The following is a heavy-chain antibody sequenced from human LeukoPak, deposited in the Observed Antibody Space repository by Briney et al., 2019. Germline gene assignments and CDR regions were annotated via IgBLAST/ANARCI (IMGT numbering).Heavy chain of an antibody. V-gene: IGHV5-51*01. Sequence: GESLKISCKGSGYSFTSYWIGLVRQMSGKGLEWMGIIYPGDSDTRYSPSAQGQVTISADKSISTAYLQWSSLKASGTAMYYCARHKAVAALDYWGQGTLVTVYS. J-gene: IGHJ4*02. CDR2: IYPGDSDT. CDR3: ARHKAVAALDY. D-gene: IGHD6-19*01. CDR1: GYSFTSYW.